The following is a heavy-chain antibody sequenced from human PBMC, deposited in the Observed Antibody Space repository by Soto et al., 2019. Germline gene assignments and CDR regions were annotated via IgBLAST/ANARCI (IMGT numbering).Heavy chain of an antibody. D-gene: IGHD3-3*01. Sequence: EVQLVESGGGLVQPGGSLRLSCAASGFTFSSYSMNWVRQAPGKGLEWVSYISSSSSTIYYADSVKGRFTISRDNAKNSLYLTMNSLRAEDTAVYYCARDSWGDYDFWSGYYHFDYWGQGTLVTVSS. V-gene: IGHV3-48*01. CDR1: GFTFSSYS. J-gene: IGHJ4*02. CDR3: ARDSWGDYDFWSGYYHFDY. CDR2: ISSSSSTI.